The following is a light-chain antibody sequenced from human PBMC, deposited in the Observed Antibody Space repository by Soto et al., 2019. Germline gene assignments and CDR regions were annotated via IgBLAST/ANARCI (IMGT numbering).Light chain of an antibody. V-gene: IGKV3-20*01. J-gene: IGKJ1*01. CDR1: QPIVAPY. Sequence: EIVLTQSPGSLSLSPGERATLSCRASQPIVAPYLAWYQQKLGQAPRLLIYGASIRASAIPDRFSCGGFGTVFTLTITRLEPEDSSVYYCQLGRFGQGTKVEIQ. CDR3: QLGR. CDR2: GAS.